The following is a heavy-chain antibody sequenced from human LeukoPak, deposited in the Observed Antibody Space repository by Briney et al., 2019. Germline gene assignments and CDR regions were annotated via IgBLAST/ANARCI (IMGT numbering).Heavy chain of an antibody. D-gene: IGHD6-19*01. CDR1: GFTVGGTY. J-gene: IGHJ4*02. CDR2: IFDAGRT. V-gene: IGHV3-53*01. CDR3: AGATKWLAHDF. Sequence: PGGSLRLSCAASGFTVGGTYMSWVRLAAGKGWQWVSSIFDAGRTTYADSVQGRFTISRDSYMNTLFLQMNSLRADDTAVYYCAGATKWLAHDFWGQGILVTVSS.